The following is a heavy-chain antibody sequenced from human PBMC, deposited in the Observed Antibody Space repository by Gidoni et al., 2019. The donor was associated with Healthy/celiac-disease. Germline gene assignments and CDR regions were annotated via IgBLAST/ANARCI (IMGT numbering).Heavy chain of an antibody. V-gene: IGHV3-33*01. CDR2: IWYDGSKK. Sequence: QVQLVESGGGVVQPGSSLRLSCAPSGFTFSSYGMHWVRQAPGKGLEWVAVIWYDGSKKYYADAVKGRFTISRDNSKNTLYLQMNSLRAEDTAVYYCARAQPNYYGMDVWGQGTTVTVSS. CDR1: GFTFSSYG. D-gene: IGHD2-2*01. J-gene: IGHJ6*02. CDR3: ARAQPNYYGMDV.